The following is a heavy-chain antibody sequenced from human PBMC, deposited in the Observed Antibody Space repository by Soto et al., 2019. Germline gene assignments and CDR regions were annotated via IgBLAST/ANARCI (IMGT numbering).Heavy chain of an antibody. J-gene: IGHJ4*02. D-gene: IGHD6-13*01. V-gene: IGHV4-59*01. CDR3: ARDQSGSRQIYFDY. CDR1: GGSISSSY. Sequence: PSETLSLTCTVSGGSISSSYWSWIRQPPGKGLEWIGYIYYSGSTSYNPSLKSRVTISVDTSKNQFSLNLSSVTAADTAVYYCARDQSGSRQIYFDYWGQGTLVTVSS. CDR2: IYYSGST.